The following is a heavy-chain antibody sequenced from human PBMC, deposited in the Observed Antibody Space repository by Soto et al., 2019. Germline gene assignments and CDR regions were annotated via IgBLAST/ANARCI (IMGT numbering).Heavy chain of an antibody. Sequence: PSETLSLTCTVSGGSISSGDYYWSWIRRPPGKGLEWIGYIYYSGSTYYNPSLKSRVTISVDTSKNQFSLKLSSVTAADTAVYYCASQTSDYGDYIRQAYYGMDVWGQGTTVTVSS. CDR2: IYYSGST. CDR3: ASQTSDYGDYIRQAYYGMDV. J-gene: IGHJ6*02. CDR1: GGSISSGDYY. D-gene: IGHD4-17*01. V-gene: IGHV4-30-4*01.